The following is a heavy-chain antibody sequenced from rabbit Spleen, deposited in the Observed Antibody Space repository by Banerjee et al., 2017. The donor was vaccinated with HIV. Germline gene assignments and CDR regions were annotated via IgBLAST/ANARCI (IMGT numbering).Heavy chain of an antibody. CDR3: ARNYVNAFDP. Sequence: QQQLVESGGGLVKPGASLTLTCKASGFSFSSNWICWVRQAPGKGLEWIACIDTSNGDTDYANWPKGRFTISKTSSTTVTLQMTSLTAADTATYFCARNYVNAFDPWGPGTLVTVS. CDR1: GFSFSSNW. D-gene: IGHD1-1*01. J-gene: IGHJ2*01. CDR2: IDTSNGDT. V-gene: IGHV1S45*01.